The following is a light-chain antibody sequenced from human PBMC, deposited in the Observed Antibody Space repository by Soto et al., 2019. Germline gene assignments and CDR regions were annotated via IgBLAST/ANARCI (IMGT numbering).Light chain of an antibody. Sequence: DIQMTQSPSSLSASVGDRVTITCRASQTISNYLNWYQQKSGQAPKLLIYAAASLQSGAPSRFSGSGSGTDFTLTITTLQPEDFATYYCQQYNSYSGYTFGQGTKLEIK. CDR3: QQYNSYSGYT. V-gene: IGKV1-39*01. CDR2: AAA. CDR1: QTISNY. J-gene: IGKJ2*01.